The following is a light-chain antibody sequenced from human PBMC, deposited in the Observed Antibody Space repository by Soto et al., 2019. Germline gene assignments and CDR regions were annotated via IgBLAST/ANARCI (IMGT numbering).Light chain of an antibody. Sequence: EIVMTQSPATMSVFTGQRATLSGRSSQSVSIKLAWYQQKPGQAPRLLIYDTYTRATGIPARFSGSGSGTEFTLTISSLKSEDFAVYYCQQYNNWPQIPLGQGKRLEIK. CDR2: DTY. J-gene: IGKJ5*01. CDR3: QQYNNWPQIP. V-gene: IGKV3-15*01. CDR1: QSVSIK.